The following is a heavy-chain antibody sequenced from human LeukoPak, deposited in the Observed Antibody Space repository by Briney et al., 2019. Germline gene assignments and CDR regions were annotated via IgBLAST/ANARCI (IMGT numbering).Heavy chain of an antibody. CDR3: ARLHYGSNAHFDY. V-gene: IGHV4-59*08. D-gene: IGHD4-17*01. CDR2: IYYSGST. CDR1: GGSISSYY. J-gene: IGHJ4*02. Sequence: PSETLSLTCTVSGGSISSYYWSWIRQPPGKGLEWIGYIYYSGSTNYNPSLKSRVTISVDTSKNQFSLKLSSVTAADTAVYYCARLHYGSNAHFDYWGQGTLVTVSS.